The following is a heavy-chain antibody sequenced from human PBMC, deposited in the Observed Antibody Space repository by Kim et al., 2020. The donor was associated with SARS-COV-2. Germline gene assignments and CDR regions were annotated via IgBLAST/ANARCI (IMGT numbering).Heavy chain of an antibody. CDR1: GFFFGYYT. V-gene: IGHV3-21*01. D-gene: IGHD5-12*01. CDR2: ISSDSTSI. Sequence: GGSLRLSCSGSGFFFGYYTMNWVRQAPGKGLEWVSSISSDSTSIKYADSVKGRFTISRDNSKNSLDLQMTSLRVEDTAVYFCSRDRLSAIEGGISVYYM. J-gene: IGHJ6*03. CDR3: SRDRLSAIEGGISVYYM.